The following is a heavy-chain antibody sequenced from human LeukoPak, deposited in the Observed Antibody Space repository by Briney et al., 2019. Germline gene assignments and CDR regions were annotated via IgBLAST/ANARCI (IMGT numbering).Heavy chain of an antibody. CDR1: GYTFTSYY. Sequence: ASVKVSCKASGYTFTSYYMHWVRRAPGQRLEWMGIINPSGGSTTYAQKFQGRVTMTRDMSTSTVYMELSSLRSEDTAVYYCARDLGYGDYGPWVDYWGQGTLVTVSS. V-gene: IGHV1-46*01. CDR2: INPSGGST. D-gene: IGHD4-17*01. J-gene: IGHJ4*02. CDR3: ARDLGYGDYGPWVDY.